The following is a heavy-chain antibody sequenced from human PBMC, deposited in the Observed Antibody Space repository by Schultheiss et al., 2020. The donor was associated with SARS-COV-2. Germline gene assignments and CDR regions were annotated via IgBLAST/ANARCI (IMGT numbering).Heavy chain of an antibody. J-gene: IGHJ4*02. CDR3: AKDIQLWPVYFDY. D-gene: IGHD5-18*01. CDR1: GFTFSSYE. V-gene: IGHV3-48*03. Sequence: GGSLRLSCAASGFTFSSYEMNWVRQAPGKGLEWVSYISSSGSTIYHADSVKGRFTISRDNSKNTLYLQMNSLRAEDTAVYYCAKDIQLWPVYFDYWGQGTLVTVSS. CDR2: ISSSGSTI.